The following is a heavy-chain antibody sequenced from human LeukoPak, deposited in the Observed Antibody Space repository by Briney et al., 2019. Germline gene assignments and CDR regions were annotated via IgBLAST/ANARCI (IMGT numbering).Heavy chain of an antibody. CDR1: GGSISRPY. D-gene: IGHD3-10*01. Sequence: PSETLSLTCTVSGGSISRPYWSRIRQPPGEGLEWIGYVYSDGRTNFNPSLKSRVTMSIDTSKSQFSLRLTSVTAADAAVYYCAPGGGLYFGDLFSAGYMDVWGKGTTVTVSS. J-gene: IGHJ6*03. CDR2: VYSDGRT. CDR3: APGGGLYFGDLFSAGYMDV. V-gene: IGHV4-59*03.